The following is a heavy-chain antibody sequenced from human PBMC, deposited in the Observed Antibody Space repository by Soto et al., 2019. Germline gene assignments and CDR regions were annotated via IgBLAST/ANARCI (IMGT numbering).Heavy chain of an antibody. CDR3: ASSSSGWYYGMDV. D-gene: IGHD6-19*01. CDR1: GGSISSYY. CDR2: IYYSGSI. V-gene: IGHV4-59*08. J-gene: IGHJ6*02. Sequence: QVQLQESGPGLVKPSETLSLTCTVSGGSISSYYWSWIRQPPGKGLEWIGYIYYSGSINYNPSLKNRVTISVDTSKNQFTLKLSSVTAADTAVCYCASSSSGWYYGMDVWGQGTTVTVSS.